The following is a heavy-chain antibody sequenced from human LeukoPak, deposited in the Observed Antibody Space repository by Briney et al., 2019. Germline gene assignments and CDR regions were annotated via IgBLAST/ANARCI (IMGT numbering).Heavy chain of an antibody. CDR1: GGSFSGYY. V-gene: IGHV4-34*01. Sequence: SETLSLTCAVYGGSFSGYYWSWIRQPPGKGLEWIGEINHSGSTNYNPSLKSRVTISVDTSKNQFSLKLSSVTAADTAVYYCAREGYSYGYGGYYYYYMDVWGKGTTVTVSS. J-gene: IGHJ6*03. CDR3: AREGYSYGYGGYYYYYMDV. D-gene: IGHD5-18*01. CDR2: INHSGST.